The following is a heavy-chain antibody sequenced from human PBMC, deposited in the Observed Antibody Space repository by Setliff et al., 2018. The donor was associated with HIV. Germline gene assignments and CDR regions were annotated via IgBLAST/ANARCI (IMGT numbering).Heavy chain of an antibody. J-gene: IGHJ3*02. D-gene: IGHD3-10*01. CDR1: GDSIRGYY. CDR2: VFYSGNS. CDR3: VRENAGATMVRGVIIGDAFDI. V-gene: IGHV4-59*01. Sequence: PSETLSLTCTVSGDSIRGYYWSWIRQPPGKGLEWMGYVFYSGNSDYNPSLKSRATISVDTSKNQFSLRLSSVTAADTAVYYCVRENAGATMVRGVIIGDAFDIWGQGTLVTVSS.